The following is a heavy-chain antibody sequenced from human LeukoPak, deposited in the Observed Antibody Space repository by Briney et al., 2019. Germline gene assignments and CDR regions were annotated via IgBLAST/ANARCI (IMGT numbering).Heavy chain of an antibody. D-gene: IGHD3-3*01. CDR2: FIPILGTA. J-gene: IGHJ6*04. Sequence: ASVKVSCKASGGTFSDYALNWVRQAPGQGLEWMGVFIPILGTANSTQKFQGRVTITADISTNTVYTELSSLRSEDTAVYFCAGIPVFGVVLHQEPVWGKGTTVTVSS. CDR3: AGIPVFGVVLHQEPV. V-gene: IGHV1-69*10. CDR1: GGTFSDYA.